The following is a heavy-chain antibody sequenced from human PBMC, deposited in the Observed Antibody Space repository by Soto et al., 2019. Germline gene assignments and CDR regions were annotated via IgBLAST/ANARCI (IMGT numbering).Heavy chain of an antibody. J-gene: IGHJ6*02. Sequence: QVQLQQWGAGLLKPSETLSLTCAVYGGSFSGYYWSWIRQPPGKGLEWIGEINHSGSTNYNPSLKSRVTISVDTSKNQFSLKMSSVTAAETAVYYCARVSLGGGMDVWGQGTTVTVSS. CDR1: GGSFSGYY. D-gene: IGHD3-16*01. CDR3: ARVSLGGGMDV. V-gene: IGHV4-34*01. CDR2: INHSGST.